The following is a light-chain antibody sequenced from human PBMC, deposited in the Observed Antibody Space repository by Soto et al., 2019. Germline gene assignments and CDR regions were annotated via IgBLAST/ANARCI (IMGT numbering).Light chain of an antibody. CDR2: GAS. CDR3: QQYNNWPPWT. Sequence: EIVMTQSPATLSVSPGERATLSCRASQSVSSNLAWYQQKPCQAPRLLLYGASTRATGIPARFSGSGSGTEFTLTISSLQSEDFAVYYCQQYNNWPPWTFGQGTKVDIK. V-gene: IGKV3-15*01. J-gene: IGKJ1*01. CDR1: QSVSSN.